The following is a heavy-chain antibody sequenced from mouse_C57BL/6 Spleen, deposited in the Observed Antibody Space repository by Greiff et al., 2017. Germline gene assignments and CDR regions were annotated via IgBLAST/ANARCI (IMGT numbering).Heavy chain of an antibody. D-gene: IGHD4-1*01. CDR3: ARSDWDNAMGC. Sequence: VQLQQPGAELVKPGASVKMSCKASGYTFTSYWITWVKQRPGQGLEWIGDIYPGSGSTNYNETFKSKATLTVDTSSSTAYMQLSILTSEDSAFYCCARSDWDNAMGCWGQGTSVTVSA. CDR2: IYPGSGST. V-gene: IGHV1-55*01. CDR1: GYTFTSYW. J-gene: IGHJ4*01.